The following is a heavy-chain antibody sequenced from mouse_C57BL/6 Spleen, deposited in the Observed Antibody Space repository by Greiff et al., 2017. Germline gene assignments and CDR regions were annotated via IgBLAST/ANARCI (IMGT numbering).Heavy chain of an antibody. Sequence: QVQLKESGPELVKPGASVKISCKASGYAFSSSWMNWVKQRPGKGLEWIGRIYPGDGDTNYNGKFKGKATLTADKSSSTAYMQLSSLTSEDSAVYFCARRGETAQATGAMDYWGQGTSVTVSS. V-gene: IGHV1-82*01. CDR3: ARRGETAQATGAMDY. CDR1: GYAFSSSW. CDR2: IYPGDGDT. J-gene: IGHJ4*01. D-gene: IGHD3-2*02.